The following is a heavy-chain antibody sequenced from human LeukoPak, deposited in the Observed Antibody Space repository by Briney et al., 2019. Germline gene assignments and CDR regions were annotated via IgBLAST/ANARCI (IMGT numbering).Heavy chain of an antibody. J-gene: IGHJ4*02. CDR1: GDSISSFH. CDR3: ASEAYYYDSSGYYKY. D-gene: IGHD3-22*01. CDR2: IYTSGSA. V-gene: IGHV4-4*07. Sequence: PSETLSLTCTVSGDSISSFHWSWIRQPAGKGLEWIGRIYTSGSANYNPSLKSRVTMSVDTSKNQFSLKLSSVTAADTAVYYCASEAYYYDSSGYYKYWGQGTLVTVSS.